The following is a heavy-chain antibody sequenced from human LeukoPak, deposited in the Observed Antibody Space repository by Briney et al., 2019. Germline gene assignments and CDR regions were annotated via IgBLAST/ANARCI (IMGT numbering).Heavy chain of an antibody. J-gene: IGHJ4*02. V-gene: IGHV3-23*01. CDR3: AKAPPLFYYDSSGYSN. Sequence: PGGSLRLSCAASGFTFSSYAMSWVRQAPGKGLEWVSAISGSGGSTYYADSVKGRFTISRDNSKNTLYLQMNSLGAEDTAVYYCAKAPPLFYYDSSGYSNWGQGTLVTVSS. D-gene: IGHD3-22*01. CDR1: GFTFSSYA. CDR2: ISGSGGST.